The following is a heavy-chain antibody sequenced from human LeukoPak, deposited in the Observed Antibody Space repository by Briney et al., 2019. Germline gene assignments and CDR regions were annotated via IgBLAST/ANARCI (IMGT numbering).Heavy chain of an antibody. Sequence: GGSLRLSCAASGFTFNTFNMNWVRQAPGEGLEWVSSITSGGDYIYYADSVKGRFTTSRDNAKNSLSLQLDSLRVEDTAVYYCARGHYDVLAASYMWTPDYWGQGTLVTVSS. CDR2: ITSGGDYI. J-gene: IGHJ4*02. D-gene: IGHD3-9*01. CDR1: GFTFNTFN. CDR3: ARGHYDVLAASYMWTPDY. V-gene: IGHV3-21*01.